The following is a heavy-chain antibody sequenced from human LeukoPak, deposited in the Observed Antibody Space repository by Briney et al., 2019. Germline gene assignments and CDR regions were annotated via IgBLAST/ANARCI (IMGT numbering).Heavy chain of an antibody. V-gene: IGHV3-23*01. J-gene: IGHJ4*02. D-gene: IGHD6-13*01. CDR3: ARAILYSSSWNLDY. CDR1: GFSFTNFA. Sequence: AGSLRLSCVASGFSFTNFAMSWVRQAPGRGLEWVSVISGSGGRTYYADSVKGRFTISRDNSKNTLYLQMNSLRAEDTAVYYCARAILYSSSWNLDYWGQGTLVTVSS. CDR2: ISGSGGRT.